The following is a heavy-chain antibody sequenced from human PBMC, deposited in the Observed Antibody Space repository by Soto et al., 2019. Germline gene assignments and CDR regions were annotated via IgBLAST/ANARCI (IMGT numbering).Heavy chain of an antibody. V-gene: IGHV3-9*01. Sequence: EVQLVESGGGLVQPGRSLRLSCAASRFTFDDYAMHWVRQAPGKGLEWVSVISWNSGSIGYADSVKGRFTISRDNAKNSLYLQMNSLRAEDTALYYCAKDSRSSGWFDYWGQGTLVTVSS. CDR2: ISWNSGSI. CDR1: RFTFDDYA. J-gene: IGHJ4*02. D-gene: IGHD6-19*01. CDR3: AKDSRSSGWFDY.